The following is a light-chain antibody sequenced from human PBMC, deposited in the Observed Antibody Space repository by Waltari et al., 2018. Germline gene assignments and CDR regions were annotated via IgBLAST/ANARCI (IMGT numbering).Light chain of an antibody. CDR1: GSIIGNNP. CDR3: AAWDDSLNGRWV. V-gene: IGLV1-44*01. Sequence: QSVLTQPPSASGTPGHRVTTYCSASGSIIGNNPVYWFHQVPATPPTLLSYSDNQRPPGVPDRFSGSKSGTSASLAVSGLQSEDESDYYCAAWDDSLNGRWVFGGGTKLTVL. CDR2: SDN. J-gene: IGLJ3*02.